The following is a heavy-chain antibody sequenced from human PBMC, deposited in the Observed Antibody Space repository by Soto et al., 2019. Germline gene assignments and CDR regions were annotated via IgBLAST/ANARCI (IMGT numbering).Heavy chain of an antibody. CDR3: ARDFPSSSSDP. Sequence: QVQLVQSGAEVKKPGSSVKVSCKASGGTFSSYAITWVRQAPGQGLEWMGGIIPIFGTATYAQKFQGRVTITADESLTTPYMELSSLRSEATAGYYCARDFPSSSSDPWGQGTLVTGSS. CDR1: GGTFSSYA. V-gene: IGHV1-69*01. J-gene: IGHJ5*02. CDR2: IIPIFGTA.